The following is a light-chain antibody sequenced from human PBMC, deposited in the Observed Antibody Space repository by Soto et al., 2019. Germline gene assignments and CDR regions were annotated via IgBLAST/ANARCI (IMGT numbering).Light chain of an antibody. CDR1: QTVSNNY. Sequence: ESALTQSPGTLSLSPGERATLSCRASQTVSNNYLACYQQKPGQAPRLLIYGASSRATGIPDSCSGSGSGGAFSPSIKRGEHPDVSANWCQQYYSSPITFGQGTQLEIK. V-gene: IGKV3-20*01. J-gene: IGKJ5*01. CDR2: GAS. CDR3: QQYYSSPIT.